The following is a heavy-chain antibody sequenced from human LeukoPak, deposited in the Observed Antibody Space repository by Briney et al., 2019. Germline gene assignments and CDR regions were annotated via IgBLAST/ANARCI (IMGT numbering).Heavy chain of an antibody. D-gene: IGHD2-2*01. CDR2: ISYDGSNK. Sequence: GSLRLSCAASGFTVSSYGMHWVRQAPGKGLEWVAVISYDGSNKYYADSVKGRFTISRDNSKNTLYLQMNSLRAEDTAVYYCATAGSTGEDNWFDPWGQGTLVTVSS. CDR3: ATAGSTGEDNWFDP. J-gene: IGHJ5*02. CDR1: GFTVSSYG. V-gene: IGHV3-30*03.